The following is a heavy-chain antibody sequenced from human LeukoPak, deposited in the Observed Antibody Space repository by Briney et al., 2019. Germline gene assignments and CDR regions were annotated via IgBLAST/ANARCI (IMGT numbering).Heavy chain of an antibody. CDR3: ARGLYGSNHFLPESP. V-gene: IGHV4-61*01. CDR1: GVSVIRDNYY. D-gene: IGHD3-10*01. Sequence: SETLSLTCTVSGVSVIRDNYYWTWIRQAPGKGLEWIGYVYYSGSTNYNPSLKSRVTMSLDTSKNQFSLKLSSVTAADTAVYYCARGLYGSNHFLPESPWGQGTLVTVSS. J-gene: IGHJ5*02. CDR2: VYYSGST.